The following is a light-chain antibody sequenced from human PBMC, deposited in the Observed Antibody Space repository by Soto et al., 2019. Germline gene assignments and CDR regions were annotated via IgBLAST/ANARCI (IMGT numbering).Light chain of an antibody. CDR2: GAS. J-gene: IGKJ4*01. CDR1: QSVSRNY. V-gene: IGKV3-20*01. Sequence: VLTQSPGTLSVSPGERATLSCRASQSVSRNYLAWYQQKPGQAPRLLIYGASSRAIGIPDRFSGSGSGTDFTLTISRLEPEDFTVYYCQQYGSSPLTFGGGTKVDIK. CDR3: QQYGSSPLT.